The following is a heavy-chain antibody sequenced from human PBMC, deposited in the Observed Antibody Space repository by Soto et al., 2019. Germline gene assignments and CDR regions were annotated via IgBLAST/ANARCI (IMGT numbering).Heavy chain of an antibody. J-gene: IGHJ4*02. CDR1: GFTFGYYA. D-gene: IGHD4-17*01. V-gene: IGHV3-49*04. Sequence: GGSLRLSCTASGFTFGYYAMSWVRQAPGKGLEWVGFIRSKAYGGTTEYAASVKGRFTISRDDSKSIAYLQMNSLKTEDTAVYYCTTDYGGNSGRVYYFDYWGQGTLVTVS. CDR2: IRSKAYGGTT. CDR3: TTDYGGNSGRVYYFDY.